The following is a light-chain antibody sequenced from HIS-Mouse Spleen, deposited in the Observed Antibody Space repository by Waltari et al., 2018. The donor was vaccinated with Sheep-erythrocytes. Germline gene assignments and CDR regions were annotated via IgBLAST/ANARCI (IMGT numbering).Light chain of an antibody. CDR3: GTWDSSLSAGRV. J-gene: IGLJ3*02. CDR2: DNN. Sequence: QSVLTQPPSVSAAPGQKVTIPCPGSSSNIGKNYVTWYQQPPGTAPQLLIYDNNKRPSGIPDRFSGSKSGTSATLGITGLQTGDEADYYCGTWDSSLSAGRVFGGGTKLTVL. CDR1: SSNIGKNY. V-gene: IGLV1-51*01.